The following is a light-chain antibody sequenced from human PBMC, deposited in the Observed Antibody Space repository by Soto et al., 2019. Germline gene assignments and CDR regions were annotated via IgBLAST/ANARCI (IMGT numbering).Light chain of an antibody. J-gene: IGKJ1*01. Sequence: DIQMTQSPSSLSASVGDRVTITCRASQTISKYLNWYQHKPGKGPKLLIYGASTLQSGVSSRFSGSGSGTDFTLTISSLQPEDVATYYCQQSNSILPWTFGQGTQVDIK. CDR1: QTISKY. V-gene: IGKV1-39*01. CDR3: QQSNSILPWT. CDR2: GAS.